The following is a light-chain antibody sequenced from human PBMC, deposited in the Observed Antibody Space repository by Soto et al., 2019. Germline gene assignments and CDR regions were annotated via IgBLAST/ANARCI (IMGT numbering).Light chain of an antibody. CDR1: QNILTY. CDR2: AAS. V-gene: IGKV1-39*01. Sequence: DIQMTQSPSSLSASVGDRVTITCRSSQNILTYLNWYQQRPGEAPRFLIYAASNLQDGVPSMFSGSESGTEFTLTISSLQPEDFATYYCQQSYSVPLTFGQGTKLEMK. J-gene: IGKJ2*01. CDR3: QQSYSVPLT.